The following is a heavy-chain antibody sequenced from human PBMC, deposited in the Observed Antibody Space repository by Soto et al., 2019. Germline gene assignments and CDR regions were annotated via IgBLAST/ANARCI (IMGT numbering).Heavy chain of an antibody. Sequence: GGYLRLSCAASGFTFSSYGMHWVRHAPGKGLWWVARINNDGSSKSYADSVKGRFTISRDNAKNTLYLQMNSLRAEDTAVYYCARRGPRLDFDYWGQGTLVTVSS. CDR2: INNDGSSK. CDR1: GFTFSSYG. J-gene: IGHJ4*02. CDR3: ARRGPRLDFDY. D-gene: IGHD6-19*01. V-gene: IGHV3-74*01.